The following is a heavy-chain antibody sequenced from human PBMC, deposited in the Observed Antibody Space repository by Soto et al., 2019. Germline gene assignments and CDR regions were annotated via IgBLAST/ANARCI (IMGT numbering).Heavy chain of an antibody. D-gene: IGHD6-13*01. J-gene: IGHJ4*02. Sequence: QVPLVESGGGVVQPGRSLRLSCAGSGFTFSTHAMQWVRQAPGKGLECVAIVSFDGSNKYYADSVKGRFTISRDNSKNTLYLQMSGLTPDDTAFYYCARDQTGITTAGGGRIEHWGQGTLVTVSS. CDR2: VSFDGSNK. CDR3: ARDQTGITTAGGGRIEH. V-gene: IGHV3-30-3*01. CDR1: GFTFSTHA.